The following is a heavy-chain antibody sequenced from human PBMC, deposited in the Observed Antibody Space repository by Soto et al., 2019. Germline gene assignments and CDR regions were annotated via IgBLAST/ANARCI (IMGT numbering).Heavy chain of an antibody. CDR1: GFSVSSTY. Sequence: SETLSLTCTVSGFSVSSTYWGWVRQSPGKGLEWIGYVYNSGSTIYSPSLRSRITISVDPSKNQFSLRLRSVTAAATAVYYCARIPYSSASFDYWGQGNLVTSPQ. V-gene: IGHV4-59*02. CDR2: VYNSGST. J-gene: IGHJ4*02. CDR3: ARIPYSSASFDY. D-gene: IGHD6-19*01.